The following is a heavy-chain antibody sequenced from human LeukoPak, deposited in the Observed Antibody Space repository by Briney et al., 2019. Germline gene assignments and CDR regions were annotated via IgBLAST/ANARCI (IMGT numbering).Heavy chain of an antibody. J-gene: IGHJ4*02. CDR3: ASKPTYYYGSGSRGYFDN. D-gene: IGHD3-10*01. CDR2: IYYSGST. Sequence: SETLSLTCTVSGGSISSYYWSWIRQPPGKGLEWIGYIYYSGSTNYNPSLKSRVTISVDTSKNQFSLKLSSVTAADTAVYYCASKPTYYYGSGSRGYFDNWGQGTLVTVSS. CDR1: GGSISSYY. V-gene: IGHV4-59*01.